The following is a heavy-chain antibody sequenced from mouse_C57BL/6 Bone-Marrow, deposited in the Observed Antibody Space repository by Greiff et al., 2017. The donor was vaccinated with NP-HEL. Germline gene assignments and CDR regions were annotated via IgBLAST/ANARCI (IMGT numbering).Heavy chain of an antibody. J-gene: IGHJ1*03. CDR2: IHPNSGST. CDR1: GYTFTSYW. D-gene: IGHD2-4*01. Sequence: QVQLQQPGAELVKPGASVKLSCKASGYTFTSYWMHWVKQRPGQGLEWIGMIHPNSGSTNYNEKFKSKATLTVDKSSSTAYMQLSSLTSEDSAVYYCARDGGLRRSNWYFDVWGKGTTVTVSS. V-gene: IGHV1-64*01. CDR3: ARDGGLRRSNWYFDV.